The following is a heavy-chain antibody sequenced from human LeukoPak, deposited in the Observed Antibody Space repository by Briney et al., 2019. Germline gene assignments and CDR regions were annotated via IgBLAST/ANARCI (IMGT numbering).Heavy chain of an antibody. CDR1: GYTFTSYG. CDR2: ISAYNGNT. J-gene: IGHJ4*02. CDR3: ARTYYYESSGYYHYFDY. D-gene: IGHD3-22*01. Sequence: ASVKVSCKASGYTFTSYGISWVRQAPGQGLEWMGWISAYNGNTNYPQKLQGRATMTTDTSTSTAYMELRSLRSDDTAAYYCARTYYYESSGYYHYFDYWGQGTLVTVSS. V-gene: IGHV1-18*01.